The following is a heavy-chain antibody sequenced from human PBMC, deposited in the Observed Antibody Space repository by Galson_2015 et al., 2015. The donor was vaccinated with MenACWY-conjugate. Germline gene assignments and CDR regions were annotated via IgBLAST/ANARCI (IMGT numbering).Heavy chain of an antibody. D-gene: IGHD6-19*01. V-gene: IGHV3-7*03. CDR1: GFDFSNSW. CDR2: IKRDGSVS. CDR3: ARDSSPKYGSYWYDGFDI. Sequence: SLRLSCAASGFDFSNSWMTWVRQAPGKGLEWVANIKRDGSVSHYVDSVTGRFIISRDNAKNSLYLQMNSLTADDTAVYYCARDSSPKYGSYWYDGFDIWGQGSLVTVSS. J-gene: IGHJ4*02.